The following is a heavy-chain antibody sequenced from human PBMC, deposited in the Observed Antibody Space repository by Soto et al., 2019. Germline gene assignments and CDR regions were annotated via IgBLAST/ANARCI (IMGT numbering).Heavy chain of an antibody. J-gene: IGHJ3*02. CDR1: GGPVRDAYSY. CDR2: LSYTGST. CDR3: ARELEGGVFDI. Sequence: PSETLSLTCTVSGGPVRDAYSYWTWIRQPPGKGLEWMGYLSYTGSTYYNPSLRNRASISVDESSNHLSLRLSSVTAAETAVYYCARELEGGVFDIWGRGTLVTVSS. V-gene: IGHV4-30-4*01. D-gene: IGHD2-8*02.